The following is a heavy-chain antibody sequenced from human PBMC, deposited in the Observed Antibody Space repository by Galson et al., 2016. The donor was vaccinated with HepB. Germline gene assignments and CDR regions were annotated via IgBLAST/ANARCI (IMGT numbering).Heavy chain of an antibody. D-gene: IGHD6-19*01. CDR2: IHHTGDT. J-gene: IGHJ5*02. CDR1: GGSISSYY. Sequence: ETLSLTCTVSGGSISSYYWSWIRQPPGKGLEWIGEIHHTGDTNHNSSLKSRVTMSVDTSKNQFSLKLNSVTAADTAVYYCARGKRPRQWLITKWSDPWGQGTPVTVSA. CDR3: ARGKRPRQWLITKWSDP. V-gene: IGHV4-34*01.